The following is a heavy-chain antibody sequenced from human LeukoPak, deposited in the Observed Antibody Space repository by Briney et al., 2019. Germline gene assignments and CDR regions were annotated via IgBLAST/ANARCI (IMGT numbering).Heavy chain of an antibody. Sequence: SSETLSLTCAVYGGSFSGYYWSWIRQPPGKGLEWIGSIYYSGSTYYNPSLKSRVTISVDTSKNQFSLKLRSVTAADTAVYYCARGGGYYDLDYWGQGTLVTVSS. D-gene: IGHD3-22*01. CDR1: GGSFSGYY. CDR3: ARGGGYYDLDY. V-gene: IGHV4-34*01. J-gene: IGHJ4*02. CDR2: IYYSGST.